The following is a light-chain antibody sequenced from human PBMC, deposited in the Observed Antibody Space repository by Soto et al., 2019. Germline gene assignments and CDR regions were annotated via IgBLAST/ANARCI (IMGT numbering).Light chain of an antibody. CDR1: QSVSNY. V-gene: IGKV3-11*01. CDR3: QQRRSWQVT. J-gene: IGKJ5*01. Sequence: EIVLTQSPATLSLSPGERSTLSCGASQSVSNYLAWYQQKPGQAPRLLIYDASNRATGIPARFSGSGSGTNFTLTISSLEPEDFAVYYCQQRRSWQVTFGQGTRLEIK. CDR2: DAS.